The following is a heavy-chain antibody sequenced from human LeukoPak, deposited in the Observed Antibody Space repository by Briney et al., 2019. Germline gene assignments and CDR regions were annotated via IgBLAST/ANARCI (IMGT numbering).Heavy chain of an antibody. Sequence: SETLSLTCTVSGYSISSGYYWGWIRQPPGKGLEWIGSIYHSGSTYYNPSLKSRVTISVDTSKNQFSLKLSSVTAADTAVYYCARVTSIAVAGTYYWGQGTLVTVSS. J-gene: IGHJ4*02. D-gene: IGHD6-19*01. V-gene: IGHV4-38-2*02. CDR1: GYSISSGYY. CDR2: IYHSGST. CDR3: ARVTSIAVAGTYY.